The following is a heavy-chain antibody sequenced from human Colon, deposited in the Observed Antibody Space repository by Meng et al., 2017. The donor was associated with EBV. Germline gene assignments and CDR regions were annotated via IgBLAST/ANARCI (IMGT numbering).Heavy chain of an antibody. J-gene: IGHJ5*02. D-gene: IGHD6-19*01. V-gene: IGHV4-39*01. CDR1: GGSISTSGCY. Sequence: QSQLQESGPGXVKPSXXXSPTCSVSGGSISTSGCYWGWIRQPPGKGLEWIGSIGHSGFTYYTPSLKSRVAVSLDTSKSQFSLMLTSVTAADTAVYYCVRSSAWVRTGFDPWGQGTLVTVSS. CDR3: VRSSAWVRTGFDP. CDR2: IGHSGFT.